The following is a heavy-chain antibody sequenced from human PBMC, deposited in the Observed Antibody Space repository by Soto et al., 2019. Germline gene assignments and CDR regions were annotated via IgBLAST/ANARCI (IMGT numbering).Heavy chain of an antibody. V-gene: IGHV3-23*01. Sequence: HPGGSRRLSGAASGFKFSNYAMSWVRQAPGKGLEWVSLISATGGGTYYADSVKVRFTISRDNSHNTLYLQVHSLTAEDTAVYYCAKDRRAGGNSAFYFDFWGQGAQVTVSS. CDR2: ISATGGGT. CDR1: GFKFSNYA. J-gene: IGHJ4*02. CDR3: AKDRRAGGNSAFYFDF. D-gene: IGHD3-16*01.